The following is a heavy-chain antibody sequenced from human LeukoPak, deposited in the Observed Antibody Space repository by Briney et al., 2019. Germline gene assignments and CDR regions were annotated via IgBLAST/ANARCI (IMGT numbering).Heavy chain of an antibody. CDR1: GYTFTSYY. D-gene: IGHD3-22*01. CDR2: INPSGGST. J-gene: IGHJ5*02. CDR3: ARTNPLSYYGYNWFDP. Sequence: ASVKVSCKASGYTFTSYYMHWVRQAPGQGLEWMGIINPSGGSTSYAQEFQGRVTMTRDTSTSTVYMELSSLRSEDTAVYYCARTNPLSYYGYNWFDPWGQGALVTVSS. V-gene: IGHV1-46*01.